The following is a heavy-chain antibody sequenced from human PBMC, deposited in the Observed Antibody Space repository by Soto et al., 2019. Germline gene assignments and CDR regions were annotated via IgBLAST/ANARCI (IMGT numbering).Heavy chain of an antibody. V-gene: IGHV1-69*04. CDR1: GGTFSSYT. Sequence: GASVKVSCKASGGTFSSYTISWVRQAPGQGLEWMGRIIPILGIANYAQKFQGRVTITADKSTSTAYMELSSLRSEDTAVYYCAREAYYYDSSGYYPLDYWGQGTLVTVSS. CDR2: IIPILGIA. D-gene: IGHD3-22*01. J-gene: IGHJ4*02. CDR3: AREAYYYDSSGYYPLDY.